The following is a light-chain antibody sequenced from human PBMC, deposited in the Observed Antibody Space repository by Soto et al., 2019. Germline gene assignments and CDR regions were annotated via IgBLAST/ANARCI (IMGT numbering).Light chain of an antibody. CDR3: HQYYSYPLP. CDR2: AAS. J-gene: IGKJ4*01. V-gene: IGKV1-8*01. CDR1: QGISSY. Sequence: AIRMTQSPSSFSASTGDRVTITCRASQGISSYLAWYQQKPGKAPKLLIYAASTLQSGVPSRFSGSGSGTDFTLTISCLQSEDFATSYCHQYYSYPLPFGGGTKVDIK.